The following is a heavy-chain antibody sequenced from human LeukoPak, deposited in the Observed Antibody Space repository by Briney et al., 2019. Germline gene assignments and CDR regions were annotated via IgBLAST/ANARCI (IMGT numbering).Heavy chain of an antibody. CDR3: AKASRSGYDSSGYRLGHDAFDI. V-gene: IGHV3-9*01. CDR2: ISWNSGSI. J-gene: IGHJ3*02. Sequence: GGSLRLSCAASGFTFDDYAMHWVRQAPGRGLEWVSGISWNSGSIGYADSVKGRFTISRDNAKNSLYLQLNSLRAEDTALYYCAKASRSGYDSSGYRLGHDAFDIWGQGTMVTVSS. D-gene: IGHD3-22*01. CDR1: GFTFDDYA.